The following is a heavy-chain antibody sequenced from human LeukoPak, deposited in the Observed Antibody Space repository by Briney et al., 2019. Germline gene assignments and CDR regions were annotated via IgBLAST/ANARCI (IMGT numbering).Heavy chain of an antibody. D-gene: IGHD3-10*01. V-gene: IGHV4-4*07. CDR2: IYASGST. CDR3: ARTGSGSSVDI. CDR1: GDSISNYY. Sequence: SETLSLTCTVSGDSISNYYWSWIRQPAGKRLEWIGRIYASGSTNYNPSLKSRVTMSVDTSKNLFSLKLTSVTAADTAVYYCARTGSGSSVDIWGQGTMVTVSS. J-gene: IGHJ3*02.